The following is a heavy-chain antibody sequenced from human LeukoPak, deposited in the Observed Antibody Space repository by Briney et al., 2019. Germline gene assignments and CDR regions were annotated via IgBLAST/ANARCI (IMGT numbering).Heavy chain of an antibody. Sequence: RRASVKVSCKASGYTFTSYAMNWVRQAPGQGLEWMGWINPNSGGTNYAQKFQGRVTMTRDTSISTAYMELSRLRSDDTAVYYCARDCLPPYGSGSHYYYYYYMDVWGKGTTVTVSS. V-gene: IGHV1-2*02. J-gene: IGHJ6*03. CDR2: INPNSGGT. D-gene: IGHD3-10*01. CDR3: ARDCLPPYGSGSHYYYYYYMDV. CDR1: GYTFTSYA.